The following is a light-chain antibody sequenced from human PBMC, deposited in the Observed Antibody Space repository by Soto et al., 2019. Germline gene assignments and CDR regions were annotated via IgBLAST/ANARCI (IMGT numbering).Light chain of an antibody. CDR2: KDS. J-gene: IGLJ2*01. CDR1: ALPKQY. V-gene: IGLV3-25*03. CDR3: QSADSSGTYEV. Sequence: SYELTQPPSVSVSPGQTARITCSGDALPKQYAYWYQQKPGQAPVLVIYKDSERPSGIPERFSGSSSGTTVTLTISAVQAEDEADYYCQSADSSGTYEVFGGGTKLTVL.